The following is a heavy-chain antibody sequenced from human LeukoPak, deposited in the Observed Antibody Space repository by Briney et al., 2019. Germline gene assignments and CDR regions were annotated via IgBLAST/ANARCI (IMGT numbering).Heavy chain of an antibody. CDR2: INHSGST. J-gene: IGHJ4*02. CDR1: SGSLSGYY. V-gene: IGHV4-34*01. Sequence: SETLSLTCAVYSGSLSGYYWSRIRQPPGKGLEWIGEINHSGSTNYNPSLKSRVTISVDTSKNQFSLKLSSVTAADTAVYYCASSSGWYGVDYWGQGTLVTVSS. D-gene: IGHD6-19*01. CDR3: ASSSGWYGVDY.